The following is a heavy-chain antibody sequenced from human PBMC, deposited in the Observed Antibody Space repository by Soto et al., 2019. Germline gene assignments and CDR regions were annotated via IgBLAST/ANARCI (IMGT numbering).Heavy chain of an antibody. CDR1: GFSLSFSGMG. CDR2: IYWDDDK. Sequence: QITLMQYGPTLVKPTQTLTLTCTFSGFSLSFSGMGVGWVRQPPGKALEWLTLIYWDDDKRYRPSLKSRLTITKDTSENQVVLTMTNMDPVDTAAYFCVHHRLGSEYFLQWGQGTLVTVSS. V-gene: IGHV2-5*02. D-gene: IGHD5-12*01. CDR3: VHHRLGSEYFLQ. J-gene: IGHJ1*01.